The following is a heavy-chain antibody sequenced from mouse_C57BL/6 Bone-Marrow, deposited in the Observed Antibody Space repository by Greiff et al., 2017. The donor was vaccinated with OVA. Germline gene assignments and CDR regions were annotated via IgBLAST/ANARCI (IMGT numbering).Heavy chain of an antibody. J-gene: IGHJ3*01. D-gene: IGHD3-2*02. Sequence: VQLKQSVAELVRPGASVKLSCTASGFTIKNSYMHWVKQRPDQGLEWIGRIDPANSNTKYAPKFQGKATITADTSSNTAYLQLSSLTSEDTAIYYCARGSSGYDDWFAYWGQGTLVTVSA. CDR1: GFTIKNSY. V-gene: IGHV14-3*01. CDR3: ARGSSGYDDWFAY. CDR2: IDPANSNT.